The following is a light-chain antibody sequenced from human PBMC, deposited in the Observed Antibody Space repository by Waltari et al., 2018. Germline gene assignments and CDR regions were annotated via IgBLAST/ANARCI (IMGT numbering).Light chain of an antibody. V-gene: IGKV2-28*01. CDR3: MQALQSPFT. Sequence: DIVMTQSPLSLPVTPGEPPSISCRSSQSLQHSNGYNYLDWYLQKPGQAPHLLIYLGHNRAAGVPDRFSGSGSGTDFTLKISGVEAEDVGVYYCMQALQSPFTFGPGTKVDIK. CDR1: QSLQHSNGYNY. J-gene: IGKJ3*01. CDR2: LGH.